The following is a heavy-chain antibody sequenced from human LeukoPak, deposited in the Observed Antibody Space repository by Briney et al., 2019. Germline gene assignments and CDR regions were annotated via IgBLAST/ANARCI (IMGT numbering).Heavy chain of an antibody. Sequence: SVKVSCKASGGTFSSYAISWVRQAPGQGLEWMGGIIPIFGTANYAQKFQGRVTMTRDMSTSTVYMELSSLRSEDTAVYYCARDIAVAGTRRGDSPPNYWGQGTLVTVSS. CDR3: ARDIAVAGTRRGDSPPNY. V-gene: IGHV1-69*05. J-gene: IGHJ4*02. CDR2: IIPIFGTA. D-gene: IGHD6-19*01. CDR1: GGTFSSYA.